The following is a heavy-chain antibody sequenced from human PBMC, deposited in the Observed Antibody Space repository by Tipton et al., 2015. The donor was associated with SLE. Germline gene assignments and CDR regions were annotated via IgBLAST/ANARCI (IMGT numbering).Heavy chain of an antibody. CDR1: GFTFSSYS. V-gene: IGHV3-74*01. CDR2: INSDGSST. D-gene: IGHD3-10*01. J-gene: IGHJ3*02. CDR3: ASQGGSGEFDAFDI. Sequence: SLRLSCAASGFTFSSYSMNWVRQAPGKGLEWVSRINSDGSSTSYADSVKGRFTISRDNAKNSLYLQMNSLRAEDTAVYYCASQGGSGEFDAFDIWGQGTMVTVSS.